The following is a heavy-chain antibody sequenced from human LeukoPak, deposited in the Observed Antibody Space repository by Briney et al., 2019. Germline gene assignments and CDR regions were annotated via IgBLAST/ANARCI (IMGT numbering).Heavy chain of an antibody. Sequence: GGSLRLSCTASGLTLSNYWMIWVRQAPGKGLQWVAKIKQDGSEKYYVDSVKGRFTISRDNSKNTLYLQMNSLRAEDTAVYYCARGFSSRSFDYWGQGTLVTVSS. CDR2: IKQDGSEK. J-gene: IGHJ4*02. V-gene: IGHV3-7*03. D-gene: IGHD6-13*01. CDR3: ARGFSSRSFDY. CDR1: GLTLSNYW.